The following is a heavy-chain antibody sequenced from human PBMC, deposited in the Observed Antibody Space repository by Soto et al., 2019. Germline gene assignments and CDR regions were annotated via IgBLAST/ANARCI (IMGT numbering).Heavy chain of an antibody. CDR1: GGSFSGYY. Sequence: QVQLQQWGAGLLKPSETLSLTCAVYGGSFSGYYWTWIRQPPGTGLEWIGEINHSGSTNYNPSLKSRVTISVDTSKIQFSLKLTSVTAADTAVYYCARDKIPGLFDYWGQGTLVTFSS. CDR3: ARDKIPGLFDY. D-gene: IGHD2-21*01. J-gene: IGHJ4*02. V-gene: IGHV4-34*01. CDR2: INHSGST.